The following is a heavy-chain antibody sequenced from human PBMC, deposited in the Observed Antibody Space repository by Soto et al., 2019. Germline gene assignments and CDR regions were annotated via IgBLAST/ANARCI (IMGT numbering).Heavy chain of an antibody. V-gene: IGHV1-3*01. J-gene: IGHJ5*02. Sequence: GPGKVSCKASGDTFSGHAINWLRQAPGQRPGGVGGINAGKSKKYYSEKFEGRVTFTRDTVAKTVNMELTSLTSEDTAVYYCGRDQSGTGYYVDWFDPWGQGTLVPVSS. CDR1: GDTFSGHA. CDR3: GRDQSGTGYYVDWFDP. D-gene: IGHD3-10*02. CDR2: INAGKSKK.